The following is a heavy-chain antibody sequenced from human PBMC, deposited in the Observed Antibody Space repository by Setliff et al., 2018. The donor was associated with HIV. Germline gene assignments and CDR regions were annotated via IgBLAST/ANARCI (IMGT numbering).Heavy chain of an antibody. CDR3: ATVRIVGATEFDY. V-gene: IGHV1-69-2*01. CDR1: GYRFPTYE. J-gene: IGHJ4*02. D-gene: IGHD1-26*01. Sequence: ASVKVSCKASGYRFPTYEMHWVRQAPGEGLEWVGRVDPEDGETRYAMKFQGSVTISADTSTDTTYLSLTSLRSQDTAVYYCATVRIVGATEFDYWGQGTVVTVSS. CDR2: VDPEDGET.